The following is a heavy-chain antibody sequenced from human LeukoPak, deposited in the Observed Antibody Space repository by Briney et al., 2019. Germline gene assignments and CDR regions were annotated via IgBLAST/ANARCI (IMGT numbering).Heavy chain of an antibody. J-gene: IGHJ4*02. D-gene: IGHD3-10*01. V-gene: IGHV1-2*02. CDR2: INPDSGAT. Sequence: ASAKISCKASGYTFTAYFMHWVRQAPGQGLEWMGCINPDSGATNYAQKFQGRVTMTRDTSITTAYMELSRLTSDDTAVYFCATTSRDSDAYYDYLNYWGQGTLITVSS. CDR3: ATTSRDSDAYYDYLNY. CDR1: GYTFTAYF.